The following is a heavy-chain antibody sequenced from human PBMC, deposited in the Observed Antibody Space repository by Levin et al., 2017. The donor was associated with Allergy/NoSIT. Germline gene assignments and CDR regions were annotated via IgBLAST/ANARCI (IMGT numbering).Heavy chain of an antibody. CDR1: GGSISSGGYS. D-gene: IGHD5-18*01. V-gene: IGHV4-30-2*01. CDR3: ARVAGYSYGYYVDY. Sequence: ASETLSLTCAVSGGSISSGGYSWSWIRQPPGKGLEWIGNIYLSGSTNDNPSLKSRVTMSVDRSKNQFSLKLSYVTAADTAVYYCARVAGYSYGYYVDYWGPGTLVTVSS. J-gene: IGHJ4*02. CDR2: IYLSGST.